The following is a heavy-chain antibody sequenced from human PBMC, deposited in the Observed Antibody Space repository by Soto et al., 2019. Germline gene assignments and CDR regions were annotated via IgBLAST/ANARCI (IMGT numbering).Heavy chain of an antibody. D-gene: IGHD4-17*01. J-gene: IGHJ6*02. CDR2: IYYSGNT. CDR3: ARDRGTVTAGNDYYYYGMDV. CDR1: GGSISSSSYY. V-gene: IGHV4-39*07. Sequence: PSETLSLTCTVSGGSISSSSYYWGWIRQPPGKGLEWIGSIYYSGNTYYNPSLKSRVTISVDTAKNQFSLKLSSVTAADTAVYYCARDRGTVTAGNDYYYYGMDVWGQGTTVTVSS.